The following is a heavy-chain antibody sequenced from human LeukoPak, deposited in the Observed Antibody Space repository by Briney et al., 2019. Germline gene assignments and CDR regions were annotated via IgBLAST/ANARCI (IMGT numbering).Heavy chain of an antibody. V-gene: IGHV4-59*08. Sequence: PSETLSLTCSVSGGSISSYFWTWIRQPPGKGLEWIGFIYYSGSPNYNPSLKSRVTISVDTSKNQFSLRLTSMTAADTAVYYCARENWNYGGIFDYWGQGTLVTVSS. CDR1: GGSISSYF. D-gene: IGHD1-7*01. CDR2: IYYSGSP. J-gene: IGHJ4*02. CDR3: ARENWNYGGIFDY.